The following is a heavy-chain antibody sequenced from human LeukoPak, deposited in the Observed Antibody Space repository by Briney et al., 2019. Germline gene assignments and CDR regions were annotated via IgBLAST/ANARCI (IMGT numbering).Heavy chain of an antibody. CDR1: GGTFSSYA. D-gene: IGHD5-24*01. V-gene: IGHV1-69*04. CDR2: IIPILGIA. Sequence: SVKVSCKASGGTFSSYAISWVRQAPGQGLEWMGRIIPILGIANYAQKFQGRVTITADKSTSTAYMELSSLRSEDTAVHYCARGDERWLQYHFDYWGQGTLVTVSS. CDR3: ARGDERWLQYHFDY. J-gene: IGHJ4*02.